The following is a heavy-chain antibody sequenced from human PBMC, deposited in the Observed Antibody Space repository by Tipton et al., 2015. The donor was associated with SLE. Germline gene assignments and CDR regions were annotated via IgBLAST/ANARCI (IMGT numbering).Heavy chain of an antibody. D-gene: IGHD6-19*01. CDR2: IIPIFGTA. J-gene: IGHJ3*02. Sequence: QLVQSGAEVKKPGSSVKVSCKASGDTFSSYAISWVRQAPGQGLEWMGGIIPIFGTANYAQKFQGRVTITADESTCTAYMELSSLSSEYSAVYYWAREAVGATHAFDIWCQWSMVTVSS. CDR3: AREAVGATHAFDI. CDR1: GDTFSSYA. V-gene: IGHV1-69*01.